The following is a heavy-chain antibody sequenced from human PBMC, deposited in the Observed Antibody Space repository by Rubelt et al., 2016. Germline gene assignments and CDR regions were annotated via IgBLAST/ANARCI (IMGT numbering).Heavy chain of an antibody. J-gene: IGHJ4*02. D-gene: IGHD2-15*01. CDR2: MNPTNGNT. CDR3: VRTVRRGDMDS. V-gene: IGHV1-8*01. CDR1: GYTFTTYD. Sequence: QVQLVQSGAEVRKPGASVKVSCEASGYTFTTYDINWVRQATGLGLEWMGWMNPTNGNTDYEQKFQGRVTMTRDTSISTAYMEMSNLRSEYTAMYYCVRTVRRGDMDSWGQGTLVTVSS.